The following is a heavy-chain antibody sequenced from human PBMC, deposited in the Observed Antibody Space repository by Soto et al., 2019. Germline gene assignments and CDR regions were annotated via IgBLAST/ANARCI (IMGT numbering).Heavy chain of an antibody. V-gene: IGHV4-34*01. J-gene: IGHJ6*02. D-gene: IGHD5-12*01. CDR3: ARLRGYSGYGSSWALYYYYGMDV. CDR2: INHSGST. Sequence: QVQLQQWGAGLLKPSETLSLTCAVYGGSFSGYYWSWIRQPPGKGLEWIGEINHSGSTNYNPSLKSRVTIAVDTSKNQFSLKLSSVTAADTAVYYCARLRGYSGYGSSWALYYYYGMDVWGQGTTVTVSS. CDR1: GGSFSGYY.